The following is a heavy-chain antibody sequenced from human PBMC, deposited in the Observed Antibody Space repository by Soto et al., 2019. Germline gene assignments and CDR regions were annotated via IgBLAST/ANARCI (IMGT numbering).Heavy chain of an antibody. V-gene: IGHV4-34*01. CDR2: INHSGST. CDR3: ARRYGSAIDY. D-gene: IGHD1-26*01. J-gene: IGHJ4*02. Sequence: SETLSLTCAVYGGSFSGYYWSWIRQPPGKGLEWIGEINHSGSTNYNPSLKSRVTISVDTSKNQVSLKLSSVTAADTAVYYCARRYGSAIDYWGQGTLVTVSS. CDR1: GGSFSGYY.